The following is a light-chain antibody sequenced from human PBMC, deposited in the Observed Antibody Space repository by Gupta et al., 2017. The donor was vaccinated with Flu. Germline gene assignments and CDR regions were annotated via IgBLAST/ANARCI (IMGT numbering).Light chain of an antibody. Sequence: GQTAFITCRGDNIGTQSVHWYQQKPGQAPVVVVHDDSVRLSGIPERFSGSKSGSTATLTIRRVEGGDEADYYCQVWDRGSDQVVFGGGTKLT. J-gene: IGLJ2*01. CDR3: QVWDRGSDQVV. CDR2: DDS. V-gene: IGLV3-21*02. CDR1: NIGTQS.